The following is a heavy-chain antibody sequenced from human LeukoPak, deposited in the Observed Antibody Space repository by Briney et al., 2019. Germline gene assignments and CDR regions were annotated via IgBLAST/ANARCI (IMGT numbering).Heavy chain of an antibody. D-gene: IGHD5-24*01. V-gene: IGHV1-2*06. J-gene: IGHJ4*02. CDR3: ARFEMTTAPFDY. Sequence: GASVKVSCEASGYNFIAYYIHWVRQAPGQGLEWMGRIKPNSGGTKYAQKFQGRVTMTRDTSITTAYMELSNLRSSDTAVYYCARFEMTTAPFDYWGQGTLVTVSS. CDR2: IKPNSGGT. CDR1: GYNFIAYY.